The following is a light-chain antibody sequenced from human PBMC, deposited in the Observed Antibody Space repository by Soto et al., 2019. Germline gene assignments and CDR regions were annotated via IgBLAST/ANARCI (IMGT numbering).Light chain of an antibody. Sequence: EIVLSQSPNTLSLSPGERATLSCRASQSVTSYLAWYQQKPGQAPRLLIYDVSNRASGIPARFSGSGSETDFTLTISSLEPEDFAFYYCQQRSNWPRTFGQVTRLEMK. CDR2: DVS. CDR1: QSVTSY. CDR3: QQRSNWPRT. V-gene: IGKV3-11*01. J-gene: IGKJ5*01.